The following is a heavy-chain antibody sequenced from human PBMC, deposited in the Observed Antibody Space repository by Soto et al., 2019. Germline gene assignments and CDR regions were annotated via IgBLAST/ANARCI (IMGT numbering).Heavy chain of an antibody. D-gene: IGHD2-15*01. V-gene: IGHV3-21*01. CDR2: ISSSGYI. CDR1: GFNFNSYT. Sequence: PGGSLRLSCAASGFNFNSYTINWVRQAPGKRLEWLSSISSSGYIFSTDSVRGRFTISRDNAKNSVYLQINSLRAEDTAVYFCARYCSGGSCYPGMDVWGQGTTVTVSS. CDR3: ARYCSGGSCYPGMDV. J-gene: IGHJ6*02.